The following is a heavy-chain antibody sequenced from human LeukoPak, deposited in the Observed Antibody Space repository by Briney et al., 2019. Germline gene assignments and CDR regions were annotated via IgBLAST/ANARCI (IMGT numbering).Heavy chain of an antibody. V-gene: IGHV3-66*03. Sequence: GGSLRLSCVASGFSVSSYGMSWVRQAPGKAPEWVSLLYSNGGTYYADSVKGRFIISRDNSKNTLYLQMKNLRVEDTAVYHCVRDRAEGRAWVEFDPWGQGTVVTVSS. CDR3: VRDRAEGRAWVEFDP. J-gene: IGHJ5*02. CDR1: GFSVSSYG. CDR2: LYSNGGT.